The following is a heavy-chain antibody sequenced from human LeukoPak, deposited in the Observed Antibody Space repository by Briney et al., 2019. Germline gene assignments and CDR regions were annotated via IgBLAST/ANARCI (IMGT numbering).Heavy chain of an antibody. D-gene: IGHD3-22*01. CDR3: AKDRATMIVMIRTAPRGELDY. Sequence: GGSLRLSCAASGFTFSSSMHWVRQAPGKGLAGVAVISYDGSNKYYSDSVKGRFTISRDNSKNTLYLQMNSLRAEDTAVYYCAKDRATMIVMIRTAPRGELDYWGQGSLVTVSS. CDR1: GFTFSSS. V-gene: IGHV3-30*04. CDR2: ISYDGSNK. J-gene: IGHJ4*02.